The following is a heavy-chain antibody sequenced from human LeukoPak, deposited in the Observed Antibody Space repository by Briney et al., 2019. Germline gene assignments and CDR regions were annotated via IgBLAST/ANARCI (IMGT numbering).Heavy chain of an antibody. V-gene: IGHV4-39*01. J-gene: IGHJ5*02. CDR2: IYYSGST. CDR3: AGWFGELLLSWFDP. CDR1: GGSISSSSYY. D-gene: IGHD3-10*01. Sequence: TSETLSLTCTVSGGSISSSSYYWGWIRQPPGKGLEWIGSIYYSGSTYYNPSLKSRVTISVDTSKNQFSLKLSSVTAADTAVYYCAGWFGELLLSWFDPWGQGTLVTVSS.